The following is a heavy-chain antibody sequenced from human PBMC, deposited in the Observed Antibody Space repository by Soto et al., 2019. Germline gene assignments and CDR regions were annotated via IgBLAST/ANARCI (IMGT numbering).Heavy chain of an antibody. D-gene: IGHD4-4*01. Sequence: PSETLSLTCTVSGGSISSYYWSWIRQPPGKGLEWIGYIYYSGSTNYNPSLKSRVTISVDTSKNQFSLKLSSVTAADTAVYYCARDQSVTPYYYYGMDVWGQGTTVTVSS. V-gene: IGHV4-59*01. CDR3: ARDQSVTPYYYYGMDV. CDR2: IYYSGST. CDR1: GGSISSYY. J-gene: IGHJ6*02.